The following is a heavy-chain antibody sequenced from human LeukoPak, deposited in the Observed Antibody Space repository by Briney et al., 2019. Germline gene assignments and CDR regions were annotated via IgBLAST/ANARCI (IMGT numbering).Heavy chain of an antibody. CDR1: GYTLTELS. Sequence: GASVKVSCKVSGYTLTELSMHWVRQAPGKGLEWVGGFDPEDGETIYAQKFQGRVTMTEDTSTDTAYMELPSLRSEDPAVYYCATNLEERWVWPDYWGKGTLVTVSS. CDR2: FDPEDGET. D-gene: IGHD4-23*01. J-gene: IGHJ4*02. CDR3: ATNLEERWVWPDY. V-gene: IGHV1-24*01.